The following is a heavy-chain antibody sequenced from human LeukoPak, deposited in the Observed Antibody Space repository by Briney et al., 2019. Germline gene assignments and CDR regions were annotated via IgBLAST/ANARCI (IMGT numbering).Heavy chain of an antibody. CDR2: ISGGGGST. D-gene: IGHD6-13*01. Sequence: GGSLRLSCAASGFTFSSYAMSWVRQAPGKGLEWVSAISGGGGSTYYADSVKGRFTISRDNSKNTLYLQMNSLRAEDTAVYYCAKGGPPYSSSWYSSYGMDVWGQGTTVTVSS. V-gene: IGHV3-23*01. CDR3: AKGGPPYSSSWYSSYGMDV. CDR1: GFTFSSYA. J-gene: IGHJ6*02.